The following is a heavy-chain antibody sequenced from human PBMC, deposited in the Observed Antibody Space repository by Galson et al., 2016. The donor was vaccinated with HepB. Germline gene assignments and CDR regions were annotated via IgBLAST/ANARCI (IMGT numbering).Heavy chain of an antibody. CDR1: GFTFSSYW. J-gene: IGHJ5*02. V-gene: IGHV3-7*03. CDR2: IKQDGSEE. D-gene: IGHD3-3*01. Sequence: SLRLSCAASGFTFSSYWMAWVRHIPSKGLEWVANIKQDGSEEYYVDSVEGRFTISRDNAKNSLYLQMHSLRAEDTAVYYCARDFLFAHDLWGPGTLVTVSS. CDR3: ARDFLFAHDL.